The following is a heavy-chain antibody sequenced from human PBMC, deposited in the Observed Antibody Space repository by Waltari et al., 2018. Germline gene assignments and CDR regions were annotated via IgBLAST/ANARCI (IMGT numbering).Heavy chain of an antibody. CDR2: IWYDGSNK. CDR3: AKDYQGFGELGYMDV. CDR1: GFTLSSYG. J-gene: IGHJ6*03. V-gene: IGHV3-33*06. D-gene: IGHD3-10*01. Sequence: QVQLVESGGGVVQPGGSLRLSCAASGFTLSSYGMHWVRPAPGKGLEWVAVIWYDGSNKYYADSVKGRFTISRDNSKNTLYLQMNSLRAEDTAVYYCAKDYQGFGELGYMDVWGKGTTVTVSS.